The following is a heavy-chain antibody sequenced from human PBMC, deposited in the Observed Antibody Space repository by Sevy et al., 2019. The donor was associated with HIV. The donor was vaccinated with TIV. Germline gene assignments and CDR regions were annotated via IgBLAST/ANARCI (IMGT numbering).Heavy chain of an antibody. Sequence: GGSLRLSCAASGFPFSNYAMNWVRQAPGKGLEWVAFISTSVSRVFYADSVKGRFTISRDNARNSLYLQMDNLRVEDTALYYCARDIPVAAVDYWGQGTLVTVSS. V-gene: IGHV3-48*03. CDR3: ARDIPVAAVDY. D-gene: IGHD6-13*01. CDR2: ISTSVSRV. CDR1: GFPFSNYA. J-gene: IGHJ4*02.